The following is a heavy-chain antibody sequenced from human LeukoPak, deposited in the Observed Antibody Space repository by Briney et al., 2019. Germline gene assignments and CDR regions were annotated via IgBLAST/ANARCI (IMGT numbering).Heavy chain of an antibody. CDR3: AKDETRDGYNLGATDY. CDR2: ISYDGSNK. J-gene: IGHJ4*02. D-gene: IGHD5-24*01. V-gene: IGHV3-30*18. Sequence: GGSLRLSCAASGFTFSSYYVHWVRQAPGKGLEWVAVISYDGSNKYYADSVKGRFTISRDNSKNTLYLQMNSLRAEDTAVYYCAKDETRDGYNLGATDYWGQGTLVTVSS. CDR1: GFTFSSYY.